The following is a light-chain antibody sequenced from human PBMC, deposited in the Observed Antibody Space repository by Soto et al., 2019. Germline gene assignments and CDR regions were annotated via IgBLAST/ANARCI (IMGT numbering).Light chain of an antibody. Sequence: EIVLTQSPATLYLSPWESVTLSCRPSQSVSSYLAWYQQKPGQAPRLLIYDASNRATGIPARFSGSGSGTDFTLTISSLEPEDFAVYYCQQRSNWPPITFGQGTRLEIK. J-gene: IGKJ5*01. V-gene: IGKV3-11*01. CDR2: DAS. CDR1: QSVSSY. CDR3: QQRSNWPPIT.